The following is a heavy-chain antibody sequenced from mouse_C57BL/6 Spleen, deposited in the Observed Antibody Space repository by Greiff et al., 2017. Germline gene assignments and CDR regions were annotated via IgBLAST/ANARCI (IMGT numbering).Heavy chain of an antibody. V-gene: IGHV1-50*01. CDR1: GYTFTSYC. J-gene: IGHJ4*01. D-gene: IGHD2-1*01. CDR2: IDPSDGYT. Sequence: VQLQQSGAELVKPGASVKLSCKASGYTFTSYCMQWVKQRPGQGLEWIGEIDPSDGYTNYNQKFKGKATLTVDTSSSTAYMQLRSLTSEASAVYYCAPRYYGNYEEYYAMGYWGQGTSVTVSS. CDR3: APRYYGNYEEYYAMGY.